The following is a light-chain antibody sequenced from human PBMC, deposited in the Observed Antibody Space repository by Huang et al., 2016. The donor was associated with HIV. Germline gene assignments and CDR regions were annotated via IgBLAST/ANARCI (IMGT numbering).Light chain of an antibody. V-gene: IGKV2D-29*02. CDR3: IQSIQRPLT. J-gene: IGKJ4*01. CDR2: EVS. Sequence: DIVMTQTPLSLSVTPGQPASIYCKSSQSLLHSDGKTYLYWYLHKPGQSPQLLIYEVSNLFSGVADRFSGSGSGTDFTLKISRVEAEDVGVYDCIQSIQRPLTFGGGTKVEIK. CDR1: QSLLHSDGKTY.